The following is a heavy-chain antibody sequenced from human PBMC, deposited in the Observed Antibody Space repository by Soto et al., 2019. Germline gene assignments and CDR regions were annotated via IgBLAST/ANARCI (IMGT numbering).Heavy chain of an antibody. V-gene: IGHV3-23*01. D-gene: IGHD6-6*01. CDR3: AKDGKQLAGSSHDAFDI. CDR1: GFTFSSYA. J-gene: IGHJ3*02. Sequence: GGSLRLSCAASGFTFSSYAMSWVRQAPGKGLEWVSAISGSGGSTYYADSVKGRFTISRDKSKNTLYLQMNSLRAEDTAVYYCAKDGKQLAGSSHDAFDIWGQGTMVTVSS. CDR2: ISGSGGST.